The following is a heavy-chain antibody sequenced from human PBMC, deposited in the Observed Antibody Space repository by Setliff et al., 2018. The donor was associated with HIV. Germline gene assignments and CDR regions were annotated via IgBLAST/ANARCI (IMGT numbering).Heavy chain of an antibody. CDR3: ARDFYGSGSPPCGY. CDR1: GFMFSDYW. V-gene: IGHV3-7*01. Sequence: HPGGSLRLSCAGSGFMFSDYWLHWVRQAPGKGLEWVADIKQDGSEMYYVDSVKGRFTISRDNAKNSLFLQMKSLRAEDTGVYYCARDFYGSGSPPCGYWGQGTLVTVS. CDR2: IKQDGSEM. J-gene: IGHJ4*02. D-gene: IGHD3-10*01.